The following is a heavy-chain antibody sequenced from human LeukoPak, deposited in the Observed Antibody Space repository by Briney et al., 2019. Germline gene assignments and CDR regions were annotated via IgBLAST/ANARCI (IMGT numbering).Heavy chain of an antibody. CDR1: GDSVSSDSAA. CDR2: TYYRSKWYN. Sequence: SQTLSLTCVISGDSVSSDSAAWNWIRQSPSRGLEWLGRTYYRSKWYNDYSAFVKSRIIINPDTSKNQFSLQLNFVTPEDTAVYYCARAVAGTEGWFNSWGQGTLVTVSS. CDR3: ARAVAGTEGWFNS. V-gene: IGHV6-1*01. D-gene: IGHD1-1*01. J-gene: IGHJ5*01.